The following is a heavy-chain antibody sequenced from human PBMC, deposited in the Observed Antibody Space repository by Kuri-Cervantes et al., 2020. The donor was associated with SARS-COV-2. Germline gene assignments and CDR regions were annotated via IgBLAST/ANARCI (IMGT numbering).Heavy chain of an antibody. J-gene: IGHJ4*02. CDR3: ARVCSGGSCYRY. Sequence: GESLKISCAVSGFAFSNLWMHWVRQVPGKGMVWVSEISSDGTKTNYVDSVRGRFTISRDNAKSTLFLQMNSLRAEDTAVYYCARVCSGGSCYRYWGQGTLVTVSS. D-gene: IGHD2-15*01. V-gene: IGHV3-74*01. CDR2: ISSDGTKT. CDR1: GFAFSNLW.